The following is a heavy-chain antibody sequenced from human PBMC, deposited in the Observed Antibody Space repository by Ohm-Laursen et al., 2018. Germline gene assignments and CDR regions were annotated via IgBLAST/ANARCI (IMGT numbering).Heavy chain of an antibody. CDR2: VYYSGST. V-gene: IGHV4-59*11. Sequence: SETLSLTCTVSGASINSHHWSFIRQPPGKGLEWIAFVYYSGSTYYNPSLKSRVSMPVDTSNNQFSLQLRYVTAADTAVYYCARDQRYCSGGNCYPAGWFDPWGQGTLVTVSS. J-gene: IGHJ5*02. CDR3: ARDQRYCSGGNCYPAGWFDP. D-gene: IGHD2-15*01. CDR1: GASINSHH.